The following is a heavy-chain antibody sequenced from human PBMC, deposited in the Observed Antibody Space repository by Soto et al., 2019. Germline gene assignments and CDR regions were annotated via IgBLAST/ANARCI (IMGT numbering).Heavy chain of an antibody. CDR3: ARGCSGGSCYSTSYYGMDV. CDR2: IWYDGSNK. V-gene: IGHV3-33*01. CDR1: GFTFSSYG. D-gene: IGHD2-15*01. J-gene: IGHJ6*02. Sequence: QVQLVESGGGVVQPGRSLRLSCAASGFTFSSYGRHWVRQAPGKGLEWVAVIWYDGSNKYYADSVKGRFTISRDNSKNTLYLQMNSLRAEDTAVYYCARGCSGGSCYSTSYYGMDVWGQGTTVTVSS.